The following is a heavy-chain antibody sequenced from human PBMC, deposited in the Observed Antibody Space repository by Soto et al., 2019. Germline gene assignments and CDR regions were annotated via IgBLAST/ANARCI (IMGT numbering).Heavy chain of an antibody. CDR1: GFSLSTGGVG. J-gene: IGHJ6*02. Sequence: SGPTLVNPTQTLTLTCTFSGFSLSTGGVGVAWIRQPPGKALEWLALIYWDDDKRYSPSLKSRLAITKDTSKNQVVLIMTNMDPVDTATYYCARMSGHSSAWKYGMDVWGQGTTVTVSS. D-gene: IGHD6-19*01. CDR2: IYWDDDK. CDR3: ARMSGHSSAWKYGMDV. V-gene: IGHV2-5*02.